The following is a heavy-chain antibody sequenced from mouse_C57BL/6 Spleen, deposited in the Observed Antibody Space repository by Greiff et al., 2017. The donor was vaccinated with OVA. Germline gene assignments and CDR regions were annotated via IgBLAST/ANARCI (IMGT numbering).Heavy chain of an antibody. J-gene: IGHJ2*01. CDR3: ASYYYGSFYFDY. CDR2: INPNNGGT. Sequence: EVKLQQSGPELVKPGASVKISCKASGYTFTDYYMNWVKQSHGKSLEWIGDINPNNGGTSYNQKFKGKATLTVDKSSSTAYMELRSLTSEDSAVYYCASYYYGSFYFDYWGQGTTLTVSS. D-gene: IGHD1-1*01. CDR1: GYTFTDYY. V-gene: IGHV1-26*01.